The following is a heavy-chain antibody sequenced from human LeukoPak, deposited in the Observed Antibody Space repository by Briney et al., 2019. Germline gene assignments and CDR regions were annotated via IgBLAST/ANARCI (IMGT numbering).Heavy chain of an antibody. CDR2: ISAGIGNT. Sequence: ASVKVYCKASGYTFFSYAMHCLRQAPGQRLEWMGWISAGIGNTKYSQKFQGRVTITRDTSASTAYMELSSLRSEDTAVYYCARGASDDYYDSSGYYFYWGQGTLVTVSS. V-gene: IGHV1-3*01. CDR1: GYTFFSYA. CDR3: ARGASDDYYDSSGYYFY. D-gene: IGHD3-22*01. J-gene: IGHJ4*02.